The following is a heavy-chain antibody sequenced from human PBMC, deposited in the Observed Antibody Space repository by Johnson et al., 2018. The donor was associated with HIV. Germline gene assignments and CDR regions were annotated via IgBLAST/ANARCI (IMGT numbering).Heavy chain of an antibody. CDR3: ARSRWADDAFDG. J-gene: IGHJ3*01. Sequence: VQLVESGGRLVQPGGSLRLSCAASGFSFSTYWMHWVRRVPGKGLVWVSRIDTEGSGTTYADSVKGRFTISRDNAKNTVYLQMISLRAEDMAVYYCARSRWADDAFDGGGQGTMVTVSS. CDR1: GFSFSTYW. CDR2: IDTEGSGT. D-gene: IGHD1-26*01. V-gene: IGHV3-74*03.